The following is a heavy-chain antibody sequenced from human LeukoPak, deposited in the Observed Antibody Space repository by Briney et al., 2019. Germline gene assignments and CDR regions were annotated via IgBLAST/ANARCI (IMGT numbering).Heavy chain of an antibody. CDR3: ARGTTGTTGGGYYYYYMDV. CDR2: IYTSRST. D-gene: IGHD1-1*01. V-gene: IGHV4-4*07. CDR1: GGSISSYY. Sequence: SETLSLTCTVSGGSISSYYWSWIRQPAGKGLEWIGRIYTSRSTNYNPSLKSRVTMSVDTSKNQFSLKLSSVTAADTAVYYCARGTTGTTGGGYYYYYMDVWGKGTTVTVSS. J-gene: IGHJ6*03.